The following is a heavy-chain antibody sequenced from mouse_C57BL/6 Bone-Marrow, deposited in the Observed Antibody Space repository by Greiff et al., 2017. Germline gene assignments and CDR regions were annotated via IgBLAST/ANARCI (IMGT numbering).Heavy chain of an antibody. J-gene: IGHJ1*03. CDR3: ARSYYSNYVYWYFDV. D-gene: IGHD2-5*01. V-gene: IGHV1-7*01. Sequence: QVQLQQSGAELAKPGASVKLSCKASGYTFTSYWMHWVKQRPGQGLEWIGYINPSSGYTKYNQKFKDKATLTADKSSSTAYMQLSSLTYEDSAVYDCARSYYSNYVYWYFDVWGTGTTVTVSS. CDR2: INPSSGYT. CDR1: GYTFTSYW.